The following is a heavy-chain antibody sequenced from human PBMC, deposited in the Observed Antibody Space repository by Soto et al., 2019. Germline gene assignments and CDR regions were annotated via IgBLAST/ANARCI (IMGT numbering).Heavy chain of an antibody. D-gene: IGHD6-19*01. CDR1: GFTVTSHY. V-gene: IGHV3-66*01. Sequence: GGSLRLSCAPSGFTVTSHYMSWVRQAPGKGLEWVSLIKRDGSTYYADSVKGTFTISRDSSKNRLYLQMNSLRAEDTAVYYCARVRRSGWPFFDYWGQGTLVTVSS. CDR2: IKRDGST. J-gene: IGHJ4*02. CDR3: ARVRRSGWPFFDY.